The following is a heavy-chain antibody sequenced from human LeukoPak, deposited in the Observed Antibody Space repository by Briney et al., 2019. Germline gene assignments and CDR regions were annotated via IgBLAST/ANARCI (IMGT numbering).Heavy chain of an antibody. D-gene: IGHD6-13*01. J-gene: IGHJ4*02. CDR2: IYFDGSKK. CDR1: GSTFPTYG. CDR3: HKTTIAAVGAHFDH. Sequence: GSLRLSCLASGSTFPTYGMHWVRQAPGKGLEWVALIYFDGSKKYYADSVKGRFTIARDNSNNTLYLEMNRLRVEDTAIYYSHKTTIAAVGAHFDHWGQGDLVTVSS. V-gene: IGHV3-33*03.